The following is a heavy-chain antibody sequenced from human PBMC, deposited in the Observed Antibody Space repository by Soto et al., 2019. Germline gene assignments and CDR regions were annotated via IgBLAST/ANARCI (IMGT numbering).Heavy chain of an antibody. J-gene: IGHJ6*02. CDR2: IIPIFGTA. CDR1: GGTFSSYA. D-gene: IGHD6-13*01. CDR3: ARNKEAAEGPWDYYYYGMDV. V-gene: IGHV1-69*12. Sequence: QVQLVQSGAEVKKPGSSVKVSCKASGGTFSSYAISWVRQAPGQGLEWMGGIIPIFGTANYAQKFQGRVTITADESTSTAYMELSSLRSADTAVYYCARNKEAAEGPWDYYYYGMDVWGQGTTVTVFS.